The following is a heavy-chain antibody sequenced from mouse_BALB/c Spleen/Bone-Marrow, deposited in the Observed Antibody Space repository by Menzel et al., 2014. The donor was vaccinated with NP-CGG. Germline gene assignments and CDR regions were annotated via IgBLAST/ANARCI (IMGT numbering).Heavy chain of an antibody. D-gene: IGHD1-1*01. CDR1: GYTFTRYY. Sequence: QVQLQQSGAELVKPGASVKLSCKASGYTFTRYYMYWVKQRPGQGLEWIGGINPYNGSTHFNEKFKSKATLTVDKSSSTAYMQLNSLTSEDSAVYYCSLLGDYWGQGTTLTVSS. CDR3: SLLGDY. CDR2: INPYNGST. V-gene: IGHV1S81*02. J-gene: IGHJ2*01.